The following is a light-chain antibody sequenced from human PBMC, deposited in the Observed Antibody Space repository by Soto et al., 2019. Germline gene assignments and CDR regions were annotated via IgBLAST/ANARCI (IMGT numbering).Light chain of an antibody. V-gene: IGKV3-20*01. CDR3: XXXSSSPPIT. CDR1: ESVIKY. Sequence: EIVLTQSPGTLSLSPGERATISCRASESVIKYLAWYQQKPGQAPRLLIHGASSRATGIPDRFSGSGSGTDFTLTINRLEPEDFAXXYXXXXSSSPPITFGQGTRLEIK. J-gene: IGKJ5*01. CDR2: GAS.